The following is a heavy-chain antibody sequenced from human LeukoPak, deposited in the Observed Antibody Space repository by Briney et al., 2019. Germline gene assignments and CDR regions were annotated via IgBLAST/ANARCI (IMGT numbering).Heavy chain of an antibody. J-gene: IGHJ4*01. Sequence: PGGSLRLSCSASGFTLSNYWMHWVRQAPGKGLVWVARLHSNGAFTTYADSVKGRFTISRGTAKNTLYLQMNSLRVEDTAVYYCARFVVVTAGDYWGQGTLVTVSS. CDR2: LHSNGAFT. D-gene: IGHD2-21*02. V-gene: IGHV3-74*01. CDR3: ARFVVVTAGDY. CDR1: GFTLSNYW.